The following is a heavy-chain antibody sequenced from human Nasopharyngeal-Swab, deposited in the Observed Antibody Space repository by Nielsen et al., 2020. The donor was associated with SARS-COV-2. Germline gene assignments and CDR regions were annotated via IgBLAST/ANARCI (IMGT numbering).Heavy chain of an antibody. D-gene: IGHD6-6*01. CDR2: ISWNSGSI. J-gene: IGHJ4*02. V-gene: IGHV3-9*01. CDR1: GFTFDDYA. CDR3: AKDIGIAARPFYFDY. Sequence: SLKISCAASGFTFDDYAMHWVRQAPGKGLEWVPGISWNSGSIGYADSVKGRFTISRDNAKNSLYLQMNSLRAEDTALYYCAKDIGIAARPFYFDYWGQGTLVTVSS.